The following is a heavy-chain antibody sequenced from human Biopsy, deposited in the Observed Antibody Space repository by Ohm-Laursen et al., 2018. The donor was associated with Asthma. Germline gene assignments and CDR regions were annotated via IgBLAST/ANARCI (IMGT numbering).Heavy chain of an antibody. CDR1: GGTFSSHS. CDR2: IIPISLTP. V-gene: IGHV1-69*13. CDR3: ARDPSYFDPSVEGWHL. J-gene: IGHJ3*01. D-gene: IGHD3-22*01. Sequence: SVKVSCKASGGTFSSHSISWVRQAPGQGLEWMGGIIPISLTPSYARRFRGRVTISADEYTRTAYMELSSLRSEDTAVYYCARDPSYFDPSVEGWHLWGQGTMVTVSS.